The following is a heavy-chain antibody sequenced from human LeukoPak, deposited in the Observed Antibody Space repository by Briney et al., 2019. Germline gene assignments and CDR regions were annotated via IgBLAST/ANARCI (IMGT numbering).Heavy chain of an antibody. CDR1: GYTLTELS. CDR2: FDPEDGET. Sequence: GASVKVSCKVSGYTLTELSMHWARQAPGKGLEWMGGFDPEDGETIYAQQFQGRVTMTEDTSTDTAYMELSSLRSEDTAVYYCATVHIGSGSSYFTQSYYYYGMDVWGQGTTVTVSS. CDR3: ATVHIGSGSSYFTQSYYYYGMDV. D-gene: IGHD3-10*01. J-gene: IGHJ6*02. V-gene: IGHV1-24*01.